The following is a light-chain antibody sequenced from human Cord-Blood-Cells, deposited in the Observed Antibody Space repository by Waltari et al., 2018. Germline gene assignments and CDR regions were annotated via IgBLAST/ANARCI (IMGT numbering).Light chain of an antibody. V-gene: IGKV4-1*01. CDR1: QSVLYSSNNKNY. Sequence: DIVMTQSPDSLAVSLGERATINCKSSQSVLYSSNNKNYLALYQQKPGQPPKLLNYWASTRESGVPDRVSGSGSGTDFTLTISCLQAEDVAVYYCQQYYSTPLTFGGGIKVEIK. J-gene: IGKJ4*01. CDR3: QQYYSTPLT. CDR2: WAS.